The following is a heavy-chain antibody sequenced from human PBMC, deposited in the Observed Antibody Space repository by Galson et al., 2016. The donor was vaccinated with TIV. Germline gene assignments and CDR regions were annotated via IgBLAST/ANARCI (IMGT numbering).Heavy chain of an antibody. CDR3: VKANIYLEEIMADGAFDF. V-gene: IGHV3-9*01. J-gene: IGHJ3*01. CDR1: GFIFDEYA. CDR2: ISRSSDRR. Sequence: SLRLSCAASGFIFDEYAMHWVRQVLGKGLEWVAGISRSSDRRGYADSVKGRFTISRDNAKNSLYLEMNSLRPEDTAFYYCVKANIYLEEIMADGAFDFWGQGTRVTVSS. D-gene: IGHD3-3*01.